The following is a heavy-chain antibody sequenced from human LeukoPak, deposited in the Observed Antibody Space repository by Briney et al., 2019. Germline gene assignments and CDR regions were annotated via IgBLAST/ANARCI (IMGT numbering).Heavy chain of an antibody. CDR1: GFTFSSYV. Sequence: GGSLRLSCAASGFTFSSYVMSWVRQAPGKGLEWVSAISDSGGSTYYADSVKGRFTISRDNSKNTLYLQMHSLRAEDTAVYYCAKDPRMTTLDYWGQGTLVTVSS. CDR3: AKDPRMTTLDY. CDR2: ISDSGGST. J-gene: IGHJ4*02. D-gene: IGHD4-11*01. V-gene: IGHV3-23*01.